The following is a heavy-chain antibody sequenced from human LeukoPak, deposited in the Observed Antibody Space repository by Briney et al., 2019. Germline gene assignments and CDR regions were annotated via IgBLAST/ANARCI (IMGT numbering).Heavy chain of an antibody. CDR3: AKDKGARYSSSWYDG. V-gene: IGHV3-9*01. Sequence: CRSLRLSCAASGFTFDDYAMHWVRQAPGKGLEWVSGISWNSGSIGYADSVKGRFTISRDNAKNSLYLQMNSLRAEDTALYYCAKDKGARYSSSWYDGWGQGTLVTVSS. D-gene: IGHD6-13*01. CDR1: GFTFDDYA. J-gene: IGHJ4*02. CDR2: ISWNSGSI.